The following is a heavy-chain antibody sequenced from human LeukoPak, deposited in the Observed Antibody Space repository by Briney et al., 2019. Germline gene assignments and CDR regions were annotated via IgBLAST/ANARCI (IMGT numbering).Heavy chain of an antibody. CDR3: ARDPYSSSWHYYFDY. CDR1: GFTFSSYG. Sequence: GGSLRLSCAASGFTFSSYGMHWVRQAPGKGLEWVAVIWYDGSNKYYADSVKGRFTISRDNSKNTLYLQMNSLRAEDTAVYYCARDPYSSSWHYYFDYWGQGTLVTVSS. CDR2: IWYDGSNK. J-gene: IGHJ4*02. V-gene: IGHV3-33*01. D-gene: IGHD6-13*01.